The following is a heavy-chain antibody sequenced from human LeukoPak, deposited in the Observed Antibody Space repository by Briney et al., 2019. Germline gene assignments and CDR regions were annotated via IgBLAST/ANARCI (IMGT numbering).Heavy chain of an antibody. V-gene: IGHV4-31*03. CDR3: ASGGSGYYYYMDV. Sequence: PSETLSLTCTVSGGSISSGGYYWSWIRQHPGKGLEWIGYIYYSGSTYYNPSLKSRVTISVDTSKNQFSLKLSSVTAADTAVYYCASGGSGYYYYMDVWGKGTTVTVSS. J-gene: IGHJ6*03. CDR1: GGSISSGGYY. CDR2: IYYSGST. D-gene: IGHD3-3*01.